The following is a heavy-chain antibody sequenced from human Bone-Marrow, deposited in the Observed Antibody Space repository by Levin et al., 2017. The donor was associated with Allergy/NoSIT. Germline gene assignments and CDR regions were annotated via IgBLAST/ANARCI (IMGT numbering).Heavy chain of an antibody. CDR1: GFSLTTSGVG. J-gene: IGHJ5*02. V-gene: IGHV2-5*02. D-gene: IGHD6-13*01. Sequence: SGPTLVKPTQALTLTCTFSGFSLTTSGVGVAWIRQPPGKALEFLSIIYWDDDKRYSPSLKTRLIITKDTSRDQVVFTMTNMDHVDTATYFCAHRFVPAASGKNANNWFGPWGQGILVTVSS. CDR3: AHRFVPAASGKNANNWFGP. CDR2: IYWDDDK.